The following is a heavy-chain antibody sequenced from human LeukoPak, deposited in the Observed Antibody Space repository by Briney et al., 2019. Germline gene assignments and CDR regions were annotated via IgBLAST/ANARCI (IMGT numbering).Heavy chain of an antibody. J-gene: IGHJ4*02. V-gene: IGHV3-30-3*01. CDR3: ARDSSSPY. Sequence: GSLRLSCAASGFTFSSYAMHWVRQAPGKGLEWVAVISYDGSNKYYADSVKGRFTISRDNSKNTLYLQMNSLRAEDTAVYYCARDSSSPYWGQGTLVTVSS. CDR1: GFTFSSYA. D-gene: IGHD6-13*01. CDR2: ISYDGSNK.